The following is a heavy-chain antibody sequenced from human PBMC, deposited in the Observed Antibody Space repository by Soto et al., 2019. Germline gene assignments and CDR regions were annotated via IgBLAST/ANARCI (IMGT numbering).Heavy chain of an antibody. CDR2: IHYTGTT. Sequence: PSETLSLTCTVPGGSINIGTYYWSWIRQPPGKGLEWIGYIHYTGTTTYNPSLKSRLTISVDSSKNQFSLKLTSVTAADTAVYYCARLGGFYQSLDSWGQGALVTVSS. V-gene: IGHV4-61*01. D-gene: IGHD3-22*01. CDR3: ARLGGFYQSLDS. CDR1: GGSINIGTYY. J-gene: IGHJ5*01.